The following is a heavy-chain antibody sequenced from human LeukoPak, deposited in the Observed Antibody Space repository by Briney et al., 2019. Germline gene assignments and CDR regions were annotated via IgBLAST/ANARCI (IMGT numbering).Heavy chain of an antibody. CDR1: AFKFSSYA. Sequence: GGSLRLSCAASAFKFSSYAMNWVRQAPGKGLEWVAGISGGGAGTYYVDSVKGRFTISRDNSKNTLYLQMNSLGAEDTAVYYCAKLVSTTQMGDYWGQGTPVTVST. D-gene: IGHD2/OR15-2a*01. CDR2: ISGGGAGT. V-gene: IGHV3-23*01. CDR3: AKLVSTTQMGDY. J-gene: IGHJ4*02.